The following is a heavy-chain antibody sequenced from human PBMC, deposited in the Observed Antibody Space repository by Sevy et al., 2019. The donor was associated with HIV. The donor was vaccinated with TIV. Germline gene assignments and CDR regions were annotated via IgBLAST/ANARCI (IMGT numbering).Heavy chain of an antibody. CDR2: INSDGTST. J-gene: IGHJ4*02. Sequence: GGSLRLSCAASGFTFSNYWMHWVRQAPGKGLVWVSRINSDGTSTSYANSVKGRFTISRDNAKNTLYLQMNSLRAEDTAVYYCARSYRGHFDYWGQGTLVTVSS. V-gene: IGHV3-74*01. D-gene: IGHD4-4*01. CDR1: GFTFSNYW. CDR3: ARSYRGHFDY.